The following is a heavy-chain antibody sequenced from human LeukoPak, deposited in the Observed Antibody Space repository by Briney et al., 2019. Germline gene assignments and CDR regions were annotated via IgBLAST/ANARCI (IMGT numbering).Heavy chain of an antibody. J-gene: IGHJ4*02. CDR2: ISWNSGSI. CDR1: GFTFDDYA. D-gene: IGHD3-3*01. Sequence: GGSLRLSCAASGFTFDDYAMLWVRQAPGKGLEGVSGISWNSGSIGYGDSVKGRFTISRDNAKNSLYLQMNSLRAEDTALYYCAKDGDFWSGFDYWGQGTLVTVSS. V-gene: IGHV3-9*01. CDR3: AKDGDFWSGFDY.